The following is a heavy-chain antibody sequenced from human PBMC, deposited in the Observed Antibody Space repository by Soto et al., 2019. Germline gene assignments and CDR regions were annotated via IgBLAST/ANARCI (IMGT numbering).Heavy chain of an antibody. D-gene: IGHD4-17*01. Sequence: PGGSLRLSCAASGFTFSSYGMDWVRQAPGKGLERVAVIWYDGSTKYYADSVKGRFTISRDNSKNTLYLQMNSLTAEDTAVYYCARDSAGGDYVYLFNYWGQGTLVPVSS. CDR1: GFTFSSYG. CDR3: ARDSAGGDYVYLFNY. CDR2: IWYDGSTK. J-gene: IGHJ4*02. V-gene: IGHV3-33*01.